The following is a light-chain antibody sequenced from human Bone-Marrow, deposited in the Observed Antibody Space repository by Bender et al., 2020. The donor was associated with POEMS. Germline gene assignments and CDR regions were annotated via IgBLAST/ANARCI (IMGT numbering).Light chain of an antibody. CDR1: NMGTKS. CDR3: NSRDNSGLWV. Sequence: SYVLTQPPSVSVAPGQTATITCEGNNMGTKSVHWYRQKPGQAPVLVASDDGDRPSGIPERFSGSTSGNTASLTITGAQAEDEADYYCNSRDNSGLWVFGGGTKLTVL. CDR2: DDG. J-gene: IGLJ3*02. V-gene: IGLV3-21*02.